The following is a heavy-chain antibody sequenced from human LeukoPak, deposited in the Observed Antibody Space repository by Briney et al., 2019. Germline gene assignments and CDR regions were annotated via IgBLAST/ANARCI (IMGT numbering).Heavy chain of an antibody. CDR2: ISSSGGST. J-gene: IGHJ3*02. CDR1: GFTFSSYS. CDR3: AKDHRDGYNFRVGAFDI. V-gene: IGHV3-23*01. D-gene: IGHD5-24*01. Sequence: GGSLRLSCAASGFTFSSYSMNWVRQAPGKGLEWVSGISSSGGSTNSADSVKGRFTISRDNSKNTVYLQMNSLRAEDTAIYYCAKDHRDGYNFRVGAFDIWGQGTMVTVSS.